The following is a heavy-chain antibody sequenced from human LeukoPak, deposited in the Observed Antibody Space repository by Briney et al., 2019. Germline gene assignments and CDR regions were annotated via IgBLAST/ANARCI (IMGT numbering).Heavy chain of an antibody. V-gene: IGHV4-39*07. CDR3: ARGRRPRFTIFGEAGGKYYFDY. CDR1: GGSFSSTSYY. J-gene: IGHJ4*02. CDR2: IYHTGAT. D-gene: IGHD3-3*01. Sequence: SETLSLTCTVSGGSFSSTSYYWGWIRQPPGKGLEWIANIYHTGATYYNPSLKSRVTISVDTSKNQFSLKLSSVTAADTAVYYCARGRRPRFTIFGEAGGKYYFDYWGQGTLVTVSS.